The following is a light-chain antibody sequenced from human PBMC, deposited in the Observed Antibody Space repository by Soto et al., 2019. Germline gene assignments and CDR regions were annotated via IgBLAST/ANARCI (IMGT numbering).Light chain of an antibody. J-gene: IGKJ3*01. CDR1: QSVSSY. V-gene: IGKV3-11*01. CDR3: QQRSNWPKRFT. CDR2: DAS. Sequence: EIVLTQSPATLSLSPGERATLSCRASQSVSSYLAWYQQKPGQAPRLLIYDASNRATGIPARFSGSGSGTDFTLTISSLEPKDFAVYYCQQRSNWPKRFTFGPGTKVDIK.